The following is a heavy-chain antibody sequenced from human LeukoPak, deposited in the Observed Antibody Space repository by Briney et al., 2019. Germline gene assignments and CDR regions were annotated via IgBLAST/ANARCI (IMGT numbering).Heavy chain of an antibody. CDR2: IRQDGSEQ. CDR1: GFTFSNNW. Sequence: AGGSLRLSCVASGFTFSNNWMSWVRQAPGKGPEWVANIRQDGSEQYYGDSVKGRFTISRDNAKNSLYLQMNSLRAEDTAVYFCASYSGSYSFDYWGQGTLVTVSS. V-gene: IGHV3-7*01. CDR3: ASYSGSYSFDY. D-gene: IGHD1-26*01. J-gene: IGHJ4*02.